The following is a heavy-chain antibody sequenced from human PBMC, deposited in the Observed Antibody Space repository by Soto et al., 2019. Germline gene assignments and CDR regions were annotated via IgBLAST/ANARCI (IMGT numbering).Heavy chain of an antibody. D-gene: IGHD6-13*01. J-gene: IGHJ4*02. CDR2: IDSSGST. V-gene: IGHV4-59*01. CDR3: AREGYSSRWNPIDY. Sequence: PSETLSLTCTVSGVSISFYYWSWIRQPPGKGLEWIAYIDSSGSTKYNPSLKSRVTISLDTSRNQLSLKPNSVTAADTAVYYCAREGYSSRWNPIDYWGQGTQVTVPQ. CDR1: GVSISFYY.